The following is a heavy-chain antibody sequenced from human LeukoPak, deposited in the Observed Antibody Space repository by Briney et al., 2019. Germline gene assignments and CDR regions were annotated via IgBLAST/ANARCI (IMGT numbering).Heavy chain of an antibody. CDR3: ARLVPAAKNVADVAFDY. D-gene: IGHD2-2*01. CDR2: INPSGGST. Sequence: ASVKVSCKASGYTFTSYYMHWVRQAPGQGLEWMGIINPSGGSTSYAQKFQGRVTMTRDTSTSTVYMELSSLRSEDTAVYYCARLVPAAKNVADVAFDYWGQGTLVTVSS. CDR1: GYTFTSYY. V-gene: IGHV1-46*01. J-gene: IGHJ4*02.